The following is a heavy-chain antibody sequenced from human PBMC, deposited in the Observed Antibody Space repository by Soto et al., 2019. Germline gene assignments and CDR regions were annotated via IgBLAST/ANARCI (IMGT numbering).Heavy chain of an antibody. CDR3: ARGLGRAYHDDSGYFHLDS. V-gene: IGHV3-53*01. CDR1: GFSFSSNC. CDR2: LYNDGRA. D-gene: IGHD3-22*01. Sequence: GGSLRLSCAASGFSFSSNCLTWVRQAPGKGLEWVSVLYNDGRAYYADSVKCRFTLSTDNSKNSVYLQMNTLRDGDTAVYYCARGLGRAYHDDSGYFHLDSWGQGTLVTVSS. J-gene: IGHJ4*02.